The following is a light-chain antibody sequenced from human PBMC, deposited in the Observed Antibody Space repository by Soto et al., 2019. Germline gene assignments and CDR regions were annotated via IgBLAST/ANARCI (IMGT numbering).Light chain of an antibody. V-gene: IGLV1-40*01. CDR3: ESYDSSLSGSNV. CDR1: SSKMGAGNH. Sequence: VLTQPPSVSGAPGRRVPISCTGSSSKMGAGNHVHRYNQRPEAAPQILIYGNRTRPSGVPHRVSGSKSGTSASRAITGRQAEDEADYYCESYDSSLSGSNVFGAGTKVTV. J-gene: IGLJ1*01. CDR2: GNR.